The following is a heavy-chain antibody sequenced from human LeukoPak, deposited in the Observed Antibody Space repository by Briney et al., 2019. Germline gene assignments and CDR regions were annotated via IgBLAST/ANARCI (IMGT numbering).Heavy chain of an antibody. CDR2: INPNSGGT. V-gene: IGHV1-2*02. CDR1: GYTFTGYY. CDR3: ARGTGEGYTYGRYYFDY. D-gene: IGHD5-18*01. Sequence: GASVKVSCKASGYTFTGYYMHWLRQAPGQGLEWTGWINPNSGGTNYAQKFQGRVTMTRDTSISTAYMELSRLRSDDTAVYYCARGTGEGYTYGRYYFDYWGQGTLVTVSS. J-gene: IGHJ4*02.